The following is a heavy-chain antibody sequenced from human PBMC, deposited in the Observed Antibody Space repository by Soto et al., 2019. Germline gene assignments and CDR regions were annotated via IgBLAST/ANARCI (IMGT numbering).Heavy chain of an antibody. J-gene: IGHJ6*02. CDR3: ARPTYYYDSSGYYYGTRPDLENYYYGMDV. CDR1: GGTFSSYA. V-gene: IGHV1-69*13. D-gene: IGHD3-22*01. Sequence: ASVKVSCKASGGTFSSYAISWVRQAPGQGLEWMGGIIPIFGTANYAQKFQGRVTITADESTSTAYMELSSLRSEDTAVYYCARPTYYYDSSGYYYGTRPDLENYYYGMDVWGQGTTVTVSS. CDR2: IIPIFGTA.